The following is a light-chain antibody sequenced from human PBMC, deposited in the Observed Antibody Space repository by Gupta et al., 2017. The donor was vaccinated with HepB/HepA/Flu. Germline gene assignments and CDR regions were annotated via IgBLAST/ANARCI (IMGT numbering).Light chain of an antibody. J-gene: IGKJ4*01. V-gene: IGKV1-27*01. CDR3: KQYKRAPVT. CDR2: GSS. Sequence: DLQLTQSPSSLSASIGATVSITCQASRTRSNYLAWYLQRPGSIPQLLICGSSNLHSGVPTRFSGSGSGTHFTLKISGVEAEDVATYFCKQYKRAPVTFGRGTRVEIK. CDR1: RTRSNY.